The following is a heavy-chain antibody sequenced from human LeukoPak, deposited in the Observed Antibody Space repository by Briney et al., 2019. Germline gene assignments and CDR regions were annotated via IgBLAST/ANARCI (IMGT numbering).Heavy chain of an antibody. V-gene: IGHV3-23*01. CDR3: AKEKVTWGVLDY. D-gene: IGHD3-16*01. CDR1: GFTFNTYD. CDR2: ISGSGGTT. Sequence: GGSLRLSCAASGFTFNTYDMSWVRQAPGKGLEWVSGISGSGGTTYYADSVKGRFSISRDNSKNTLYLQMNSLRAEDTAVYYCAKEKVTWGVLDYWGQGTLVTVSS. J-gene: IGHJ4*02.